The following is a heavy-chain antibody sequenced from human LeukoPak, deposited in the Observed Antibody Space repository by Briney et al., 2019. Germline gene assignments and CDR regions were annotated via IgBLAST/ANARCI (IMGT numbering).Heavy chain of an antibody. CDR1: GFTFSSYA. V-gene: IGHV3-23*01. CDR2: ISGSGGST. D-gene: IGHD2/OR15-2a*01. CDR3: AKFSRIPGAFDI. J-gene: IGHJ3*02. Sequence: GGSLRLSCAASGFTFSSYAMSWVRQAPGKGLEWVSAISGSGGSTYYADSVKGRFTISRDNSKNTLYLQMNSLRAEDTAVHYCAKFSRIPGAFDIWGQGTMVTVSS.